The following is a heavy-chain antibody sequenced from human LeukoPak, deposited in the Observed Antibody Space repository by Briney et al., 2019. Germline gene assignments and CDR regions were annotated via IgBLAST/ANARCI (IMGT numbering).Heavy chain of an antibody. Sequence: PGTSLRLSCAASGFPFSSYGMHWVRQAPGKGLEWVSVIYSGGSTYYADSVKGRFTISRDNSKNTLYLQMNSLRAEDTAVYYCASRIAAAGLLDYWGQGTLVTVSS. CDR2: IYSGGST. D-gene: IGHD6-13*01. V-gene: IGHV3-NL1*01. CDR1: GFPFSSYG. J-gene: IGHJ4*02. CDR3: ASRIAAAGLLDY.